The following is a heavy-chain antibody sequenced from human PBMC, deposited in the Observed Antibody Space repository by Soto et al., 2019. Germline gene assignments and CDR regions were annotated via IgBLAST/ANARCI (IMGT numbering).Heavy chain of an antibody. CDR3: AKDPDISGWYQTDLDY. Sequence: WGSLRLSCAASGFIFSSFAMSWVRQAPGEGLEWVSTISNNGGSTYSADSVKGRFTISRDNSKNTLYLQMNSLRAEDTAVYYCAKDPDISGWYQTDLDYWGQGTLVTVSS. CDR2: ISNNGGST. J-gene: IGHJ4*02. D-gene: IGHD6-19*01. CDR1: GFIFSSFA. V-gene: IGHV3-23*01.